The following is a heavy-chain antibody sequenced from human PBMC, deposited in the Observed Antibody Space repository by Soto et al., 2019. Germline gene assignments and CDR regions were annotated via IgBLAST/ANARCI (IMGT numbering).Heavy chain of an antibody. CDR1: GFSFNNYN. Sequence: PGGSLRLSCVASGFSFNNYNMNWVRQVPGKGLEWVSYITNTGDNTYYADSVKGRFTISRDNADNSLYLQMNSLRAEDTAIYYCARDSVVVSFRPRNFDLWGRGTQVTSPQ. J-gene: IGHJ2*01. CDR3: ARDSVVVSFRPRNFDL. V-gene: IGHV3-48*01. CDR2: ITNTGDNT. D-gene: IGHD3-22*01.